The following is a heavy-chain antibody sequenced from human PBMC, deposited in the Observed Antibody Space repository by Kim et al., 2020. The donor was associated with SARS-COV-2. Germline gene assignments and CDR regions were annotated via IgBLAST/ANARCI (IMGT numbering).Heavy chain of an antibody. CDR2: IYYSGST. J-gene: IGHJ4*02. CDR3: ARHGTITMIVVVIPGYFHY. V-gene: IGHV4-39*01. CDR1: GGSISSSSYY. D-gene: IGHD3-22*01. Sequence: SETLSLTCTVSGGSISSSSYYWGWIRQPPGKGLEWIGSIYYSGSTYYNPSLKSRVTISVDTSKNQFSLKLSSVTAADTAVYYCARHGTITMIVVVIPGYFHYWGQGTLVTVSS.